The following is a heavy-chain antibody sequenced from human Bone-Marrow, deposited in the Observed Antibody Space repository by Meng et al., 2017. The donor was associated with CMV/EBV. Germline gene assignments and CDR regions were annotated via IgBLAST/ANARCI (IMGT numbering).Heavy chain of an antibody. CDR1: GGSISSSSDY. V-gene: IGHV4-39*07. Sequence: SETLSLTCAVSGGSISSSSDYWGWIRQPPGKGLEWIGTFHYSGSTYYNPSLKSRVTISVDRSKNQFSLRLSSVTAADTAVYYCAAQYSSGRYYYYYYGMDVWGQGNTVNVAS. J-gene: IGHJ6*02. CDR2: FHYSGST. CDR3: AAQYSSGRYYYYYYGMDV. D-gene: IGHD6-19*01.